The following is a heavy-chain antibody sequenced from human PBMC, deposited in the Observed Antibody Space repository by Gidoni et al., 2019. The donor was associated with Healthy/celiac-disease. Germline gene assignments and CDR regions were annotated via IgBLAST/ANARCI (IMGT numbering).Heavy chain of an antibody. CDR2: IIPIFGTA. Sequence: QVQMVQPGAEVKQPGSSVKVSCKASGGTFSSYAISWVRQAPGQGLEWMGGIIPIFGTANYAQKCQGRVTITADKSTSTAYMELSSLRSEDTAVYYCARGGIAVGAFDIWGQGTMVTVSS. J-gene: IGHJ3*02. CDR1: GGTFSSYA. V-gene: IGHV1-69*06. D-gene: IGHD6-13*01. CDR3: ARGGIAVGAFDI.